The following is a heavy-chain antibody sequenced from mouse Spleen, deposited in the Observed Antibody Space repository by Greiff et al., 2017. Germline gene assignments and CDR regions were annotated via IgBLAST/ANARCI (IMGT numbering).Heavy chain of an antibody. CDR1: GYAFSSSW. J-gene: IGHJ4*01. V-gene: IGHV1-82*01. CDR2: IYPGDGDT. Sequence: QVQLQQSGPELVKPGASVKISCKASGYAFSSSWMNWVKQRPGKGLEWIGRIYPGDGDTNYNGKFKGKATLTADKSSSTAYMQLSSLTSEDSAVYFCARDYRYDAMDYWGQGTSVTVSS. D-gene: IGHD2-14*01. CDR3: ARDYRYDAMDY.